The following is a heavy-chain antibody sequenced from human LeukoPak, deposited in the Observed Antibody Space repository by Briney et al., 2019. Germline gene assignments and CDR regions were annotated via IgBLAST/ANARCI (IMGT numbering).Heavy chain of an antibody. CDR2: ISSSGSTI. CDR1: GFTFSSYE. Sequence: GGSLRLSCAASGFTFSSYEMNWVRQAPGKGLEWVSYISSSGSTIYYADSVKGRFTISRDNSKNTLYLQMNSLRAEDTAVYYCAKENYYDSSGYPNWGQGTLVTVSS. V-gene: IGHV3-48*03. J-gene: IGHJ4*02. D-gene: IGHD3-22*01. CDR3: AKENYYDSSGYPN.